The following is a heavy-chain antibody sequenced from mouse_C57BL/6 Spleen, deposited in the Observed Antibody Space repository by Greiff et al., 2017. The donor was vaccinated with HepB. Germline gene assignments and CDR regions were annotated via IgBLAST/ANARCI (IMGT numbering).Heavy chain of an antibody. D-gene: IGHD2-2*01. CDR3: TRDRVTTGYFDV. CDR1: GFTFSSYA. J-gene: IGHJ1*03. Sequence: EVKLMESGEGLVKPGGSLKLSCAASGFTFSSYAMSWVRQTPEQRLEWVAYISSGGDYIYYADTVKGRFTISRDNARNTLYLQMSSLKSEDTAMYYCTRDRVTTGYFDVWGTGTTVTVSS. CDR2: ISSGGDYI. V-gene: IGHV5-9-1*02.